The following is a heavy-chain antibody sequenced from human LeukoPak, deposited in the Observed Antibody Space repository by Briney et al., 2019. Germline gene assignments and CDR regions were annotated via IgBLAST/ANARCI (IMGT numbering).Heavy chain of an antibody. CDR1: GFTFSTNS. J-gene: IGHJ4*02. CDR2: ITSNGGST. CDR3: VKDVSGSYTFDY. D-gene: IGHD1-26*01. Sequence: PGGSLRLSCSASGFTFSTNSMHWVRQAPGKGLEFVSAITSNGGSTYYADSVKGRFTISRDNSKNTLYLQMSTLRAEDTAVYYCVKDVSGSYTFDYWGQGTQVTVSS. V-gene: IGHV3-64D*06.